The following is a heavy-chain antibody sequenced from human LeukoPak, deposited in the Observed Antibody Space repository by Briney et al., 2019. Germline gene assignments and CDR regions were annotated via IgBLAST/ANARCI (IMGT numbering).Heavy chain of an antibody. Sequence: GGSLRLSCAASGFTFSSYAMSWVRQAPGKGLEWVSAIRGSGGSTYYADSVKGRFTISRDNAKNTLYLQMNSLRAEDTAVYYCATRVLDDIFTGPFDYWGQGTLVTVSS. CDR1: GFTFSSYA. CDR3: ATRVLDDIFTGPFDY. D-gene: IGHD3-9*01. J-gene: IGHJ4*02. CDR2: IRGSGGST. V-gene: IGHV3-23*01.